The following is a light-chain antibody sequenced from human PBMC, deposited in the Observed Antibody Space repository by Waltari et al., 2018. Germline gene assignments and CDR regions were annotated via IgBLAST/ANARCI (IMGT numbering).Light chain of an antibody. CDR2: DAS. V-gene: IGKV1-33*01. CDR1: QDISKY. CDR3: QQHHELQT. Sequence: DIQMTQSPSSLSASVGDRVTITCQASQDISKYLNWYQHKSGKAPKLLTYDASNLERGVPSRCRGYGSGTNFTFSISSLQPEDFATYFCQQHHELQTFGQGTKLDIK. J-gene: IGKJ2*01.